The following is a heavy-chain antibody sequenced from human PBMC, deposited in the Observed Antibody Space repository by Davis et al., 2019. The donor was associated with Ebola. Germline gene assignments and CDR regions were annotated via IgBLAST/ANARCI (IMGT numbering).Heavy chain of an antibody. J-gene: IGHJ4*02. Sequence: PGGSLRLSCEASGFTFSSHGMHWVRQAPGKGLEWVAVSWNDGSQEHYADSVKGRFIISRDNSKNTLYRQMNSLRVEDTAVYNCASGLYGDYSDGYWGQGTLVTVSS. V-gene: IGHV3-33*01. CDR1: GFTFSSHG. CDR2: SWNDGSQE. D-gene: IGHD4-17*01. CDR3: ASGLYGDYSDGY.